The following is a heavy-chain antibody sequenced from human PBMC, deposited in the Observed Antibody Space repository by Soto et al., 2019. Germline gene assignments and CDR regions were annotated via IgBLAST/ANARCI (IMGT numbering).Heavy chain of an antibody. V-gene: IGHV1-18*01. D-gene: IGHD3-22*01. CDR1: GYTFYRYG. CDR2: LNPSNANP. CDR3: ARDTQQDSNGYYLEWFDP. Sequence: ASVKVSCKASGYTFYRYGITWVRQAPGQGLEWMGWLNPSNANPNNAQKFRGRVTMTTDASTSKAHMEMRSLKSDDTAVYYCARDTQQDSNGYYLEWFDPLGQGTLVTASS. J-gene: IGHJ5*02.